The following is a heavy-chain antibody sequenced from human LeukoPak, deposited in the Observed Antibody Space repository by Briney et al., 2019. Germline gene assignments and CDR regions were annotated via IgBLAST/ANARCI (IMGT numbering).Heavy chain of an antibody. J-gene: IGHJ6*03. CDR2: ISSSGSTI. D-gene: IGHD3-16*02. V-gene: IGHV3-11*01. Sequence: GGSLRLSCAASGFTFSDYYMSWIRQAPGKGLEWVSYISSSGSTIYYADSVKGRFTISRDNSKNTLYLQMNSLRAEDTAVYYCAKLLGELSSYYYYYMDVWGKGTTVTVSS. CDR1: GFTFSDYY. CDR3: AKLLGELSSYYYYYMDV.